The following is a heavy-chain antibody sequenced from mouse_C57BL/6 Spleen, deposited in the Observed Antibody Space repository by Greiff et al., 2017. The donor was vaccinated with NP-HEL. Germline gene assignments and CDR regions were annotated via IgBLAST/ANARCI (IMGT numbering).Heavy chain of an antibody. D-gene: IGHD3-2*02. V-gene: IGHV1-19*01. J-gene: IGHJ2*01. Sequence: VQLQQSGPVLVKPGASVKMSCKASGYTFTDYYMNWVKQSHGKSLEWIGVINPYNGGTSYNQKFKGKATLTVDKSSSTAYMGLNSLTSEDSAVYYGARPAQVPVENFGYWGQGTTLTVSS. CDR3: ARPAQVPVENFGY. CDR2: INPYNGGT. CDR1: GYTFTDYY.